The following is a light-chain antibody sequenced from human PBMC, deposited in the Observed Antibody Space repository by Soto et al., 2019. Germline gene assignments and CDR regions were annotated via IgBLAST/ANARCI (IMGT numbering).Light chain of an antibody. CDR3: AAWDDSLSGQV. CDR1: TSNVGINS. V-gene: IGLV1-47*01. J-gene: IGLJ2*01. Sequence: QSVLTQPPSASGTPGQRVTISCSGSTSNVGINSVFWYQHLPGTAPKLLIYRSNHRASGGPDRFSGSKSGTSASMAISGLRSEVEADYYCAAWDDSLSGQVFGGGTKLTVL. CDR2: RSN.